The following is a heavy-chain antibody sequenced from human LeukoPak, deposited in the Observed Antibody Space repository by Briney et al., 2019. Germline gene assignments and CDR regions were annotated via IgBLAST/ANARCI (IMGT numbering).Heavy chain of an antibody. V-gene: IGHV1-69*05. CDR1: GGTFSSYA. CDR3: ARDSSGWYYFDY. J-gene: IGHJ4*02. Sequence: SVKVSCKASGGTFSSYAISWVRQAPGQGLEWMGGIIPIFGTANYAQKFQGRVTITTEESTSTAYMELSSLRSEDTAVYYCARDSSGWYYFDYWGQGTLVTVSS. D-gene: IGHD6-19*01. CDR2: IIPIFGTA.